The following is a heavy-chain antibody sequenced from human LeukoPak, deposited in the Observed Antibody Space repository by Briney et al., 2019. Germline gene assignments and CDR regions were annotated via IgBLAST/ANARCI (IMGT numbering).Heavy chain of an antibody. J-gene: IGHJ3*02. V-gene: IGHV1-2*02. CDR3: ARQITMVRGLGDAFDI. Sequence: ASVKVSCKASGYTFTGYYMHWVRQAPGQGLEWMGWINPNSGGTNYAQKFQGRVTMTRDTSISTAYMELRSLRSDDTAVYYCARQITMVRGLGDAFDIWGQGTMVTVSS. CDR1: GYTFTGYY. CDR2: INPNSGGT. D-gene: IGHD3-10*01.